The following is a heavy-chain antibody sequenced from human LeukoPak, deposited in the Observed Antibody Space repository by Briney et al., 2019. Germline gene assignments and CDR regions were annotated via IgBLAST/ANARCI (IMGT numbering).Heavy chain of an antibody. Sequence: ASVKVSCKASGYTFTSYGISWVRQAPGQGLEWMGWISAYNGNTTYAQKLQGRVTMTTDTSTSTAYMELRSLRSDDTAVYYCARDQWTVAGLVDFDYWGQGTLVTVSS. J-gene: IGHJ4*02. CDR2: ISAYNGNT. CDR1: GYTFTSYG. CDR3: ARDQWTVAGLVDFDY. D-gene: IGHD6-19*01. V-gene: IGHV1-18*01.